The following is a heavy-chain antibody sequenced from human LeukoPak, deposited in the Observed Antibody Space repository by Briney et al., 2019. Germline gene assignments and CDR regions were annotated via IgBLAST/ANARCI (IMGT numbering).Heavy chain of an antibody. V-gene: IGHV4-59*08. CDR2: IYYSGST. CDR3: ARLLRGYSYGAFDY. CDR1: GGSISSYY. D-gene: IGHD5-18*01. J-gene: IGHJ4*02. Sequence: SETLSLTCTVSGGSISSYYWSWIRQPPGKGLEWIGYIYYSGSTNYSPSLKSRVTISVDTSKNQFSLKLSSVTAADTAVYYCARLLRGYSYGAFDYWGQGTLVTVSS.